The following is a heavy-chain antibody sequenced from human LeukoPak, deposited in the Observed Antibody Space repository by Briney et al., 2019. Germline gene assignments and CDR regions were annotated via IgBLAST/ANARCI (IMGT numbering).Heavy chain of an antibody. Sequence: KASETLSLTCTVSGGSISSYYWSWIRQPPGKGLEWIGYIYYSGSTNYNPSLKSRVTISVDTSKNQFSLKLSSVTAADTAVYYCARDRVSWRYFDYWGQGTLLTVSS. J-gene: IGHJ4*02. V-gene: IGHV4-59*01. D-gene: IGHD5/OR15-5a*01. CDR2: IYYSGST. CDR1: GGSISSYY. CDR3: ARDRVSWRYFDY.